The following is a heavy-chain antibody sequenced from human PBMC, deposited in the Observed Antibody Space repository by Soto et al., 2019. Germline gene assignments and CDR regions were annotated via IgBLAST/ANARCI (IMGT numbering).Heavy chain of an antibody. Sequence: ASVKVSCKASGYTFSGFYMHWVRQAPGQGLEWMGWINPNSGGTKSAEKFQGRVTMTRDTSISTAYMELSRLTSDDTAVYYCASAAVTGTTGLDFWGQGTQVTVSS. CDR3: ASAAVTGTTGLDF. V-gene: IGHV1-2*02. CDR2: INPNSGGT. J-gene: IGHJ4*02. D-gene: IGHD6-19*01. CDR1: GYTFSGFY.